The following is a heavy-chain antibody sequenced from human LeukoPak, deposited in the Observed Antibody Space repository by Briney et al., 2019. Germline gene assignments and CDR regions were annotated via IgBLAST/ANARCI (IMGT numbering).Heavy chain of an antibody. CDR2: ISSSISYI. CDR1: GFTFSSYS. V-gene: IGHV3-21*06. D-gene: IGHD5-12*01. CDR3: ARDRTVASDY. Sequence: GGSLRLSCAASGFTFSSYSMNWVRQAPGKGLEWVSSISSSISYIYYADSVKGRFTISRDNAKNSLYLQMNSLRVEDTAVYYCARDRTVASDYWGQGTLVTVSS. J-gene: IGHJ4*02.